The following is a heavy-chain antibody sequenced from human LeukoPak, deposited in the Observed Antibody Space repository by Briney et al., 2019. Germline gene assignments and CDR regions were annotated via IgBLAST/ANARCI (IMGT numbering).Heavy chain of an antibody. CDR1: GGSFSGYY. Sequence: SETLSLTCAVYGGSFSGYYWSWIRQPPGKGLEWIGEINHSGSTNYNPSLKSRVTISVDTSKNQFSLKLSSVTAADTAVYYCASGSRLPDYWGQGTLVTVSS. J-gene: IGHJ4*02. CDR3: ASGSRLPDY. V-gene: IGHV4-34*01. CDR2: INHSGST. D-gene: IGHD6-25*01.